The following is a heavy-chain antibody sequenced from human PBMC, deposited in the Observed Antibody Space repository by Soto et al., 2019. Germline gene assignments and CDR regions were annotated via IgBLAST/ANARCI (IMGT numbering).Heavy chain of an antibody. D-gene: IGHD1-1*01. Sequence: GASVKVSCKASGYTFTSYDINWVRQAPGKGLEWMGGFDPEDGETIYAQKFQGRVTMTEDTSTDTAYMELSSLRSEDTAVYYCATERYNWNHNDAFDIWGQGTMVTVSS. CDR3: ATERYNWNHNDAFDI. CDR2: FDPEDGET. CDR1: GYTFTSYD. J-gene: IGHJ3*02. V-gene: IGHV1-24*01.